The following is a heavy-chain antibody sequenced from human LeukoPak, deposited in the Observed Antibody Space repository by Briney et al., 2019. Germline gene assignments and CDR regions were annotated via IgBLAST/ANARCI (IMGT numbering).Heavy chain of an antibody. CDR2: ISSSSSYI. CDR1: GFTFSSYS. Sequence: GGSLRLSCAASGFTFSSYSMNWVRQAPGKGLEWVSSISSSSSYIYYADSVKGRFTISRDNAKNSLYLQMNSLRAEDTAVYYCARDVAAAGTDYWGQGTLVTVSS. J-gene: IGHJ4*02. V-gene: IGHV3-21*01. CDR3: ARDVAAAGTDY. D-gene: IGHD6-13*01.